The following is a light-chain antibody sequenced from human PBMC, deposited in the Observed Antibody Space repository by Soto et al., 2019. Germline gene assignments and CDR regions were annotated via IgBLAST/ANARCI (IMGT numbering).Light chain of an antibody. Sequence: QSVLTQPPSVSAAPGQKVTISCSGSNSNIGSNYASWYQQFPGTAPKLLINDNNQRPSGIPDRFSGSKSGTSATLGIAGLQTGDEADYYCGTWDSSLSAVVFGGGTKVTVL. CDR2: DNN. V-gene: IGLV1-51*01. J-gene: IGLJ2*01. CDR3: GTWDSSLSAVV. CDR1: NSNIGSNY.